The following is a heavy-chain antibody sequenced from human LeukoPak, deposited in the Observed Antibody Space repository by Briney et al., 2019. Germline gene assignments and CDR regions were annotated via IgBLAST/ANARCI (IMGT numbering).Heavy chain of an antibody. CDR2: ISAYNGNT. CDR3: ARGPTTDTYYYYYMDV. V-gene: IGHV1-18*01. J-gene: IGHJ6*03. D-gene: IGHD1-1*01. Sequence: GASVKVSCKASGYTFTSYGISWVRQAPGQGLEWMGWISAYNGNTNYAQKLQGRVTMTTDTSTSTAYMELRSLRSEDTAVYYCARGPTTDTYYYYYMDVWGKGTTVTVSS. CDR1: GYTFTSYG.